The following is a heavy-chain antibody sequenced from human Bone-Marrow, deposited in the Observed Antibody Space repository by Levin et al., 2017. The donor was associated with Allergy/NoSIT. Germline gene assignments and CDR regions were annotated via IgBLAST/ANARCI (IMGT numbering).Heavy chain of an antibody. CDR2: VTSRSSYV. J-gene: IGHJ4*02. D-gene: IGHD1-7*01. Sequence: SCAASGFTFSDHSMSWVRQAPGKGLEWVASVTSRSSYVDYADSVKGRFTITRGNAEKSLYLQMNSLRAEDTAVYFCARDVGGQQELNTPYYFDSWGQGSLVAVSS. CDR3: ARDVGGQQELNTPYYFDS. CDR1: GFTFSDHS. V-gene: IGHV3-21*01.